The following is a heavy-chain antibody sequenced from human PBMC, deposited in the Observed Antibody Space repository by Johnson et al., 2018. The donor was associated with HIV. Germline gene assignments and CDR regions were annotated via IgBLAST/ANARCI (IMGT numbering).Heavy chain of an antibody. J-gene: IGHJ3*02. CDR3: ARDASWDDAFDI. D-gene: IGHD2-2*01. Sequence: VQLVESGGGVVQPGGSLRVSCAASGFTVSSNYMSWVRQAPGKGLEWVSVIYSGGSTYYADSVKGRFTISRDNSKNTLYLQMNSLRAEDTAVYYCARDASWDDAFDIWGQGTMVTVSS. CDR2: IYSGGST. CDR1: GFTVSSNY. V-gene: IGHV3-66*02.